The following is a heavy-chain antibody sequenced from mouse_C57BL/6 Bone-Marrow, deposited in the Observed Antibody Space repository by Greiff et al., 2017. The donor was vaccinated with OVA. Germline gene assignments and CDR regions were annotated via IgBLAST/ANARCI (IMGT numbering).Heavy chain of an antibody. CDR1: GYTFTDYE. D-gene: IGHD1-1*01. Sequence: QVHVKQSGAELVRPGASVTLSCKASGYTFTDYEMHWVKQTPVHGLEWIGAIDPETGGTAYNQKFKGKAILTADKSSSTAYMELRSLTSEDSAVYYCTRGPSYYYGSSPYYFDYWGQGTTLTVSS. V-gene: IGHV1-15*01. CDR2: IDPETGGT. J-gene: IGHJ2*01. CDR3: TRGPSYYYGSSPYYFDY.